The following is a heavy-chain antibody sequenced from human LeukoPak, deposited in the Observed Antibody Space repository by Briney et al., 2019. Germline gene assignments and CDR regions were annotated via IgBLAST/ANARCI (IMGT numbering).Heavy chain of an antibody. CDR2: ISAYNGNT. CDR1: GYTFTSYG. CDR3: ARGIRRNINYWFDP. J-gene: IGHJ5*02. V-gene: IGHV1-18*01. Sequence: GASVKVSCKASGYTFTSYGISWVRQAPGQGLEWMGWISAYNGNTNYAQKLQGRVTMTTDTSTSTAYMELRSLRSDDTTVYYCARGIRRNINYWFDPWGQGTLVTVSS. D-gene: IGHD3-3*02.